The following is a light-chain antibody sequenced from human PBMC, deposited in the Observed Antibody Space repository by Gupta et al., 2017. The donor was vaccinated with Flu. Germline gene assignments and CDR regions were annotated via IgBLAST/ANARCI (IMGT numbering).Light chain of an antibody. CDR2: VAS. CDR1: QFVSGSY. J-gene: IGKJ2*01. V-gene: IGKV3-20*01. Sequence: GTLSLARGERATLSCRASQFVSGSYLAWYQQKPGQAPRLLIYVASSRATGIPDRFSGNGSGTDFTLTISRLEPEDFAVYYCQQDGSSPWTFGQGTKVEIK. CDR3: QQDGSSPWT.